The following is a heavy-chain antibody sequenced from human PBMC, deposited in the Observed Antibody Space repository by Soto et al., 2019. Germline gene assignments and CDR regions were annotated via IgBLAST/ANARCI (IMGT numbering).Heavy chain of an antibody. V-gene: IGHV3-48*03. D-gene: IGHD6-6*01. CDR1: GFTFSIFE. Sequence: GGSLRLSCLGSGFTFSIFEMNWVGQTPGKGLEWLSYIGRSGETIYYADSVKGRFTISRDNAKSSLFLQMTGLRDEDTGIYYCARDSRGGAARRPTFYYWGRGTLVTVS. CDR2: IGRSGETI. J-gene: IGHJ4*02. CDR3: ARDSRGGAARRPTFYY.